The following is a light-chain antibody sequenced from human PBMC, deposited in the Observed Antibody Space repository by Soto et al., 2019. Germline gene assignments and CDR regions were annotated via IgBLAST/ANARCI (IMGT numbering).Light chain of an antibody. Sequence: DIQMTQSPSTLSASVGDRVTITCRASQSISSWLAWYQQKPGRAPKLLIYKASSLESGVPSRFSGSGSGTDFTLAISSLQPDDFATYYCQQYNSYWRTFGQGTKVDI. CDR1: QSISSW. V-gene: IGKV1-5*03. CDR3: QQYNSYWRT. J-gene: IGKJ1*01. CDR2: KAS.